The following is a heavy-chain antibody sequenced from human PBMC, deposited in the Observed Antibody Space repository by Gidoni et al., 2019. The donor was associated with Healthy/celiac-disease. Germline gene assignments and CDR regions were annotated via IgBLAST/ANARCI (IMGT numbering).Heavy chain of an antibody. CDR1: GFTFSSYA. CDR2: ISGSGGST. Sequence: EVQLLESGGGLVQPGGSLRLSCAASGFTFSSYAMSWVRQAPGKGLEWVSAISGSGGSTYYADSVKGRFTISRDNSKNTLYLQMNSLRAEDTAVYYCAKGPHYDILTGYYIGIGQDYFDYWGQGTLVTVSS. D-gene: IGHD3-9*01. CDR3: AKGPHYDILTGYYIGIGQDYFDY. V-gene: IGHV3-23*01. J-gene: IGHJ4*02.